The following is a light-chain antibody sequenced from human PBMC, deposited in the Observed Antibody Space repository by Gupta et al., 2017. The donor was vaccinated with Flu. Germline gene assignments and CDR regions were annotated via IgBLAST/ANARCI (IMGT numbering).Light chain of an antibody. V-gene: IGKV3-15*01. CDR3: QQYNNWPPMT. Sequence: EIAMTQSPATLSVSPGERATLSCRASQSVSSNLAWYQQKPGQAPRLLIYGASTRATGIPARFSGSGSGTEFTLTISSLQSEDFAVYYCQQYNNWPPMTFGQGTKVEIK. J-gene: IGKJ1*01. CDR1: QSVSSN. CDR2: GAS.